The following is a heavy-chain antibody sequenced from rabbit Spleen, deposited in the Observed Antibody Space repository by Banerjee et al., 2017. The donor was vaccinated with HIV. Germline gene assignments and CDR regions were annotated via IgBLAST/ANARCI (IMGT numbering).Heavy chain of an antibody. J-gene: IGHJ6*01. Sequence: QELLVESGGDLVKPGASLTLTCKASGFDFSRSDWICWVRQAPGKGLQWIACINAYTGKPVYATWAKGRFTISKTSSTTVTLQMTSLTVADTATYFCARDTGSSFSSYGMDLWGPGTLVTVS. CDR1: GFDFSRSDW. CDR2: INAYTGKP. D-gene: IGHD8-1*01. CDR3: ARDTGSSFSSYGMDL. V-gene: IGHV1S45*01.